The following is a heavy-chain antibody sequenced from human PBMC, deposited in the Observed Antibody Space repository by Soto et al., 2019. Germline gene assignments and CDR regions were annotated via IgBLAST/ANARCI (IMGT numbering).Heavy chain of an antibody. CDR3: ARNYYNSSVYGY. D-gene: IGHD3-22*01. V-gene: IGHV4-31*03. CDR1: GGSINSGGYY. CDR2: IFYTGST. J-gene: IGHJ4*02. Sequence: SETLSLTCTVSGGSINSGGYYWSWIRQHPGKGLEWIGKIFYTGSTTYIPSLKSRVTISVDTSKTLFSLKLKSVTAADTAVYYCARNYYNSSVYGYWGQGTLVTVSS.